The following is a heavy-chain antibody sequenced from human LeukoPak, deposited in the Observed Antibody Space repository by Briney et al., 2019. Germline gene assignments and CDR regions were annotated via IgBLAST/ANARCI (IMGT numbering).Heavy chain of an antibody. CDR2: IIPIFGTA. CDR3: ARGGGPVYKDASDI. CDR1: GGTFSSYA. D-gene: IGHD1-14*01. V-gene: IGHV1-69*05. J-gene: IGHJ3*02. Sequence: SVKVSCKASGGTFSSYAISWVRQAPGQGLEWMGGIIPIFGTANYAQKFQGRVTITTDESTSTAYMELSSLRSEDTAVYYCARGGGPVYKDASDIWGQGTMVTVSS.